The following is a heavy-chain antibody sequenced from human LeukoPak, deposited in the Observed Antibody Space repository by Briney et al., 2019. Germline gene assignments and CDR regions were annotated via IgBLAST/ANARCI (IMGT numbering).Heavy chain of an antibody. Sequence: PGGSLRLSCAASGFTFSSYWMHWVRQDPGKGLVWVSYIRGDGTSTSYADSVKGRFTISRDTSKNALYLQMNSLRAEDTAVYYCAISGLRFGEFRGLDYWGQGTLVTVSS. CDR1: GFTFSSYW. CDR2: IRGDGTST. D-gene: IGHD3-10*01. CDR3: AISGLRFGEFRGLDY. J-gene: IGHJ4*02. V-gene: IGHV3-74*01.